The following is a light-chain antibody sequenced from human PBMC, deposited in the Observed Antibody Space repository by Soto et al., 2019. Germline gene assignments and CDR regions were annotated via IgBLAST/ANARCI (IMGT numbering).Light chain of an antibody. CDR2: AAS. CDR1: QSISSY. CDR3: QQSYSSPWT. J-gene: IGKJ1*01. Sequence: DVQMTQSPSSLSASVGDRVTITCRARQSISSYLNWYQQKPGKAPKLLIYAASSLQSGVPSRFSCSGSGTDFTLTISSLQPEDFATYYGQQSYSSPWTVGQGIMVEIK. V-gene: IGKV1-39*01.